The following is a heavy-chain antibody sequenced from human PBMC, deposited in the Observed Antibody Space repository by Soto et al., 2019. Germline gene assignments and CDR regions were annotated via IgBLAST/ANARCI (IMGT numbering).Heavy chain of an antibody. V-gene: IGHV3-23*01. CDR3: AKDDGLDSMIVVVNDAFDI. CDR2: ISGSGGST. CDR1: GFTFSSYA. D-gene: IGHD3-22*01. J-gene: IGHJ3*02. Sequence: GGSLRLSCAASGFTFSSYAMSWVRQAPGKGLEWVSAISGSGGSTYYADSVKGRFTISRDNSKNTLYLQMNSLRAEDTAVYYCAKDDGLDSMIVVVNDAFDIWGQGTMVTVSS.